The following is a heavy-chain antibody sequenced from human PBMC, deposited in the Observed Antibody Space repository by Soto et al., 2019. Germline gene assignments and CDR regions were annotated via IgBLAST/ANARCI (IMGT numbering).Heavy chain of an antibody. Sequence: QVELVQSGAEVKKPGASVRVSCQASEDTFTHYDLNSVRQATGQGLEWMGWMNPNTGNIDYAHKFQGRVSMTRDTSTRTVYMELSSLRSDDTAVYYCVRRVASGHRSWFDPWGQGTLVTVSS. D-gene: IGHD2-21*01. CDR3: VRRVASGHRSWFDP. V-gene: IGHV1-8*01. J-gene: IGHJ5*02. CDR1: EDTFTHYD. CDR2: MNPNTGNI.